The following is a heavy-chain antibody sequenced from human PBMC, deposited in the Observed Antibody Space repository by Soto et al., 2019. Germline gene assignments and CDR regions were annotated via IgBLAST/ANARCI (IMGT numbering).Heavy chain of an antibody. CDR3: SRGGIAAAGVEY. V-gene: IGHV1-18*04. D-gene: IGHD6-13*01. Sequence: QVQLVQSGAEVKKPGASLKVSCKASGYTFTSYVITLVRQAPGQGLEWMGWISAYNGNTNYAQKLQGRVTMTTDTPSRTDYMELRSLRSDDTAVYSCSRGGIAAAGVEYWGQGTLVTVSS. CDR2: ISAYNGNT. J-gene: IGHJ4*02. CDR1: GYTFTSYV.